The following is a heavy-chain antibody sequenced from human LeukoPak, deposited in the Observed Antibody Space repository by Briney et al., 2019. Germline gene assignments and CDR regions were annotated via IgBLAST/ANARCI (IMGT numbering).Heavy chain of an antibody. J-gene: IGHJ4*02. D-gene: IGHD5-12*01. CDR1: GFIFSNYW. CDR3: ARGPSGYHNT. Sequence: GGSPRLSCATSGFIFSNYWMSWVRQAPGKGLEWVANIKQDGSETYYVDSVKGRFTISRDDAKNSLYLQMNSLRAEDTAVYYCARGPSGYHNTGGQGTLVTVSS. CDR2: IKQDGSET. V-gene: IGHV3-7*01.